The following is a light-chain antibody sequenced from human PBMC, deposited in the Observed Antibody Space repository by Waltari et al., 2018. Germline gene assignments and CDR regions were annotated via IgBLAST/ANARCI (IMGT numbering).Light chain of an antibody. V-gene: IGLV3-21*02. CDR1: NIGSRN. CDR2: ADR. Sequence: SYVLTQPPSVSVAPEQTASITCGGNNIGSRNVHWYQQKPGQAPVPVVYADRDRPAGIPERFSGSNSGNTATLTISRVEAGDEADYYCQVWDSSSDLEIFGGGTKLTVL. J-gene: IGLJ2*01. CDR3: QVWDSSSDLEI.